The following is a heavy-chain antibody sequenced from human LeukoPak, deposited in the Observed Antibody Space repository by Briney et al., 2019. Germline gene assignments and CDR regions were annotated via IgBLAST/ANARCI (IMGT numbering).Heavy chain of an antibody. D-gene: IGHD2-2*02. CDR2: ISGSGGST. CDR3: AEGGYCSSTSCYKAIDY. CDR1: GFTFSSYA. J-gene: IGHJ4*02. V-gene: IGHV3-23*01. Sequence: PGGSLRLSCAASGFTFSSYAMSWVRQAPGKGLEWVSAISGSGGSTYYADSVKGRFTISRDNSKNTLYLQMNSLRAEDTAVYYCAEGGYCSSTSCYKAIDYWGQGTLVTVSS.